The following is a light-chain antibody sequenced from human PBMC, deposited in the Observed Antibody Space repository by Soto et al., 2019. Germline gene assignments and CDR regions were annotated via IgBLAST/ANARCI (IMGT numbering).Light chain of an antibody. Sequence: EIVMTQSPATLSVSPGERATLSCRASQSVSSDLAWYQQIPGQAPRLLIYGASTRATGIPARFSGSGSGTEFTLTISSLQSEDIGIYYGQQYDSWPYTFGPGSKVHFK. CDR3: QQYDSWPYT. CDR2: GAS. CDR1: QSVSSD. J-gene: IGKJ3*01. V-gene: IGKV3-15*01.